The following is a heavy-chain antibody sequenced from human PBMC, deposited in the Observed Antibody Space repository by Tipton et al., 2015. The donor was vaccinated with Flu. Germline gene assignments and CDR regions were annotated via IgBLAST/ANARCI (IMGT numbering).Heavy chain of an antibody. CDR1: GDYIDGRYY. J-gene: IGHJ4*02. Sequence: TLSLTCSVSGDYIDGRYYWGWVWQPPGKGLEWIGTIYHSGSTYYNPSLKSRLTMSVDTSKNQFSLKLSSVTAADTAVYYCARHTGDSVRGVIDYWGQGTLVTVSS. V-gene: IGHV4-38-2*01. D-gene: IGHD3-10*02. CDR3: ARHTGDSVRGVIDY. CDR2: IYHSGST.